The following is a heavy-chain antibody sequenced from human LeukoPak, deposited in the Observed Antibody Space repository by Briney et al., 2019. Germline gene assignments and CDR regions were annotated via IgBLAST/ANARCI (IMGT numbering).Heavy chain of an antibody. CDR3: PKGTVTLAGDDAFDV. J-gene: IGHJ3*01. V-gene: IGHV3-23*01. Sequence: GGSLRLSCTASGFTFSNYAMNWVRQAPGKGLEWVSGISGSGARTYFAVSVKGRFTISRDNSRNTQYLQMNILRAEDTAVYYCPKGTVTLAGDDAFDVWGQGTMVTVSS. D-gene: IGHD6-19*01. CDR2: ISGSGART. CDR1: GFTFSNYA.